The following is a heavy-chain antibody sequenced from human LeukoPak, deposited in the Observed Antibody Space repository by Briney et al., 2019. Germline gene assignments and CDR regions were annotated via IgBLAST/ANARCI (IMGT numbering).Heavy chain of an antibody. V-gene: IGHV4-59*01. CDR1: GGSISSYY. Sequence: SETLSLTCTVSGGSISSYYWSWIRQPPGKGLEWIGYIYYSGSTNYNPSLKSRVIISVDTSKNQFSLKLSSVTAADTAVYYCASAPYYYYGMDVWGQGTTVTVSS. CDR3: ASAPYYYYGMDV. CDR2: IYYSGST. J-gene: IGHJ6*02.